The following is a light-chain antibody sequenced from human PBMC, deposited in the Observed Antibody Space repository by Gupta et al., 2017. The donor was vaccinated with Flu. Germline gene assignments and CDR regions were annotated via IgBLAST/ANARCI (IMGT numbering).Light chain of an antibody. CDR3: CQSTRTNRWV. J-gene: IGLJ3*02. CDR1: SSDVGGYNY. V-gene: IGLV2-14*01. Sequence: SWSPGQSITISCTGTSSDVGGYNYVSWYQQHPGKAPKLMIYEVSNRPSGVSNLFSGSEAGKTDSQITCVHTGDGAVYYYFCQSTRTNRWVFGGGTKLTVL. CDR2: EVS.